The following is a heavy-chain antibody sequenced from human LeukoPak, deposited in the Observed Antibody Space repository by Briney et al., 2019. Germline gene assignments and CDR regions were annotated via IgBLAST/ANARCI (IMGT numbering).Heavy chain of an antibody. D-gene: IGHD2-2*01. V-gene: IGHV4-59*01. J-gene: IGHJ5*02. Sequence: SETLSLTCTVSGGSISSYYWSWIRQPPGKGLEWIGYIYYSGSTNYNPSLKSRVTISVDTSKNQFSLKLSSVTAADTAVYYCARDARGTYCSSTSCHSDNWFDPWGQGTLVTVSS. CDR2: IYYSGST. CDR3: ARDARGTYCSSTSCHSDNWFDP. CDR1: GGSISSYY.